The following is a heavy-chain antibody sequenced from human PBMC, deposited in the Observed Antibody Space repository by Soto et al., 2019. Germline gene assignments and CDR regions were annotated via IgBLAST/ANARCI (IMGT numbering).Heavy chain of an antibody. CDR2: IVVGSGNT. J-gene: IGHJ6*02. CDR1: GFTFTSSA. CDR3: ARDLYDSSGYYSYSVLYYYYGMDV. D-gene: IGHD3-22*01. V-gene: IGHV1-58*01. Sequence: GASVKVSCKASGFTFTSSAVQWVRQARGQRLEWIGWIVVGSGNTNYAQKFQDRVTITTDISTSTAYMELSSLRSEDTAVYYCARDLYDSSGYYSYSVLYYYYGMDVWGQGTTVTVSS.